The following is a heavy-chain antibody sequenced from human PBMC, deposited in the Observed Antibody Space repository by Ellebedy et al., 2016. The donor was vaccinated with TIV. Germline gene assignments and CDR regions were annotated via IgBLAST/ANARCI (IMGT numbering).Heavy chain of an antibody. D-gene: IGHD6-19*01. J-gene: IGHJ4*02. CDR3: ASGYSSGWLDY. CDR1: GGSISSYY. CDR2: IYTSGST. Sequence: MPSETLSLTCTVSGGSISSYYWSWIRQPAGKGLEWIGRIYTSGSTNSNPSLKSRVTMSVDTSKNQFSLKLSSGTAADTAVYYCASGYSSGWLDYWGQGTLVTVSS. V-gene: IGHV4-4*07.